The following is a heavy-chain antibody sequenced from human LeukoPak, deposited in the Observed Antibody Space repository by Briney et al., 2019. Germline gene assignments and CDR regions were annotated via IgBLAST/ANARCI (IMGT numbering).Heavy chain of an antibody. CDR2: INAGNGNT. Sequence: ASVTVSCKASGYTFTSYAMHWVRQAPGQRLEWMGWINAGNGNTKYSQKFQGRVTITRDTSASTAYMELSSLRSEDTAVYYCARDRGIAVAGPLFDPWGQGTLVTVSS. V-gene: IGHV1-3*01. J-gene: IGHJ5*02. CDR1: GYTFTSYA. CDR3: ARDRGIAVAGPLFDP. D-gene: IGHD6-19*01.